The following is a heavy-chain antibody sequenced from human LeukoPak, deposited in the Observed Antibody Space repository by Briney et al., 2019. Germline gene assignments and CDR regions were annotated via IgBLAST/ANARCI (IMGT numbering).Heavy chain of an antibody. CDR2: IYYSGST. CDR1: GGSISSSSYY. Sequence: SETLSLTCTVSGGSISSSSYYWGWIRQPPGKGLEWIGSIYYSGSTYYNPSLKSRVTISVDTSKNQFSLKLSSVTAADTAVYYCARAGVNFVTMARVFDYWGQGTLVTVSS. CDR3: ARAGVNFVTMARVFDY. V-gene: IGHV4-39*01. J-gene: IGHJ4*02. D-gene: IGHD3-10*01.